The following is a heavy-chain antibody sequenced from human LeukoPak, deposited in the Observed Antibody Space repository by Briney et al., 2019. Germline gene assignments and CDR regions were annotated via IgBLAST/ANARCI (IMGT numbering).Heavy chain of an antibody. CDR2: ISGYNGNT. Sequence: ASVKVSCKTSGQTFSSYGFSWVRQAPGLGLEWMGWISGYNGNTKFEEKFQDRVTMTTDTSTNTAYMELRSLRSDDTATYYCATGYPKRRPSDMLTVPLFDYWGQGSLVIVSS. D-gene: IGHD3-9*01. J-gene: IGHJ4*02. V-gene: IGHV1-18*01. CDR3: ATGYPKRRPSDMLTVPLFDY. CDR1: GQTFSSYG.